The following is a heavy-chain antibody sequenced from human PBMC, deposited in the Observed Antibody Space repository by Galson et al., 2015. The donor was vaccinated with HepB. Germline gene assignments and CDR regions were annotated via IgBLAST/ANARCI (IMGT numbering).Heavy chain of an antibody. Sequence: SLRLSCAASGFTFSSYAMSWVRQAPGKGLEWVSAISGSGGSTYYADSVKGRFTISRDNSKNTLYLQMNSLRAKDTAVYYCAKGIKGGNGYSYSYSGMDVWGQGTTVTVSS. CDR1: GFTFSSYA. D-gene: IGHD3-3*01. J-gene: IGHJ6*02. CDR2: ISGSGGST. V-gene: IGHV3-23*01. CDR3: AKGIKGGNGYSYSYSGMDV.